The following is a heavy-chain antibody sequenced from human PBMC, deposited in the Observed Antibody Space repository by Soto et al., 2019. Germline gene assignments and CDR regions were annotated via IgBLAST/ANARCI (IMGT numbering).Heavy chain of an antibody. J-gene: IGHJ4*02. D-gene: IGHD2-2*01. V-gene: IGHV5-51*01. Sequence: PGESLKISCQGSGFSFTSYWITWVRQMPGKGLEWMGIIYPGDSDTSYSPSFQGQVTISADKSINTAYLQWSSLKASDTAMYYCAKHEGYCSTTTCSNFDYWGQGTLVTVSS. CDR3: AKHEGYCSTTTCSNFDY. CDR2: IYPGDSDT. CDR1: GFSFTSYW.